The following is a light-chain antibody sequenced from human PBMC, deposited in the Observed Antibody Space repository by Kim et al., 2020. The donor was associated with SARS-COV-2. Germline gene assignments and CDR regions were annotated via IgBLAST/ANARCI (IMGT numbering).Light chain of an antibody. V-gene: IGKV1-17*01. CDR2: CEA. Sequence: AAAGGESVTNCRQRKHVSKDLVWYKQHKGRDPPRLLYCEASFQSTVPSRMSGSGAGTELTPPTSSVQPAEFTTYYCLQHCTYPISFGQGTRLEIK. J-gene: IGKJ5*01. CDR3: LQHCTYPIS. CDR1: KHVSKD.